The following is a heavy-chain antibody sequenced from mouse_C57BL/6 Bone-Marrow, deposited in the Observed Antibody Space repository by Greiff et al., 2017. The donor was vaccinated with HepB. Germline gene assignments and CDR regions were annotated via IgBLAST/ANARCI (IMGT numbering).Heavy chain of an antibody. J-gene: IGHJ2*01. V-gene: IGHV1-72*01. Sequence: VQLQQSGAELVKPGASVKLSCKASGYTFTSYWMHWVKQRPGRGLEWIGRIDPNSGGTKYNEKFKSKATLTVDKPSSTAYMQLSSLTSEDSAVYYCAREGFTTVVANYFDYWGQGTTLTVSS. CDR1: GYTFTSYW. CDR3: AREGFTTVVANYFDY. D-gene: IGHD1-1*01. CDR2: IDPNSGGT.